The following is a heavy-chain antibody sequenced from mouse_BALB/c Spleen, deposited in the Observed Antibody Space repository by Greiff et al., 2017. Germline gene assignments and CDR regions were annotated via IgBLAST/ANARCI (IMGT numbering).Heavy chain of an antibody. CDR1: GYTFTDYY. CDR3: AREVYGSYYYAMDY. CDR2: IYPGSGNT. V-gene: IGHV1-84*02. D-gene: IGHD2-10*02. J-gene: IGHJ4*01. Sequence: QVQLKESGPELVKPGASVKISCKASGYTFTDYYINWVKQKPGQGLEWIGWIYPGSGNTKYNEKFKGKATLTVDTSSSTAYMQLSSLTSEDTAVYFCAREVYGSYYYAMDYWGQGTSVTVSS.